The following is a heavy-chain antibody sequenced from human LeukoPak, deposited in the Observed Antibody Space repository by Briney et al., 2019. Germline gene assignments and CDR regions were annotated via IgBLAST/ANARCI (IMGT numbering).Heavy chain of an antibody. CDR2: IVPILNMT. V-gene: IGHV1-69*04. J-gene: IGHJ4*02. CDR1: GYTFTSYG. CDR3: ASLGMLYYYGSGSDD. Sequence: WASVKVSCKASGYTFTSYGISWVRQAPGQGLEWMGRIVPILNMTKYADNLQGRVTITADTSTTTAYMDLGSLRFEDTAVYYCASLGMLYYYGSGSDDWGQGTLVTVSS. D-gene: IGHD3-10*01.